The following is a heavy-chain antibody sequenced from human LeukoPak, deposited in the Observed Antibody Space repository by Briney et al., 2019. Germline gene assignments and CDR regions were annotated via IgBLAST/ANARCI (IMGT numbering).Heavy chain of an antibody. CDR1: GYTFTSYY. V-gene: IGHV1-46*01. CDR3: ARDPAAGFDYFDY. CDR2: INPSGGST. D-gene: IGHD6-13*01. Sequence: ASVKVSCKASGYTFTSYYMHWVRQAPGQGLEWMGIINPSGGSTSYEQKFQGRVTMTSDTSTSTIYMELSSLRSEDTAVYYCARDPAAGFDYFDYWGQGTLVTVSS. J-gene: IGHJ4*02.